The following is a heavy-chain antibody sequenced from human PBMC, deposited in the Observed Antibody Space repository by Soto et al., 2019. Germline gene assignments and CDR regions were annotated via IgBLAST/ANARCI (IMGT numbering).Heavy chain of an antibody. CDR3: AIVVVVPAAIVYFDY. V-gene: IGHV3-7*01. D-gene: IGHD2-2*02. CDR2: IKQDGSEK. Sequence: GGSMRLSCAASGFTFSSYWMSWVRQAPGKGLEWVANIKQDGSEKYYVDSVKGRFTISRDNAKNSLYLQMNSLRAEDTAVYYCAIVVVVPAAIVYFDYWGQGTLVTVSS. J-gene: IGHJ4*02. CDR1: GFTFSSYW.